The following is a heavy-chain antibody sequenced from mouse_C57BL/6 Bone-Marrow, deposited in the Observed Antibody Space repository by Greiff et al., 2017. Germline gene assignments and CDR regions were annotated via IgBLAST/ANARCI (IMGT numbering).Heavy chain of an antibody. CDR2: INPGSGGT. CDR1: GYAFTNYL. CDR3: ARSKNGDSWFAY. V-gene: IGHV1-54*01. J-gene: IGHJ3*01. Sequence: VQLQESGAELVRPGTSVKVSCKASGYAFTNYLIEWVKQRPGQGLEWIGVINPGSGGTNYNEKLKGKAPLTADKSSRTAYMQLSSLTSEDSAVYFCARSKNGDSWFAYWGQGTLVTVSA. D-gene: IGHD4-1*01.